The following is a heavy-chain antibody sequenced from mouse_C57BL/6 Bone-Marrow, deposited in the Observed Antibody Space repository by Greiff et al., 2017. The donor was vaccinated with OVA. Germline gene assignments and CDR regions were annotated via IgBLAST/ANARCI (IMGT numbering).Heavy chain of an antibody. V-gene: IGHV14-4*01. J-gene: IGHJ2*01. CDR1: GFNIKDDY. CDR2: IDPENGDT. D-gene: IGHD2-4*01. Sequence: EVQLQQSGAELVRPGASVKLSCTASGFNIKDDYMHWVKQRPEQGLEWIGWIDPENGDTEYASKFQGKATITADTSSNTAYLQLSSLTSEDTAVEYWTTRGIYYDYDKGYWGQGTTLTVSS. CDR3: TTRGIYYDYDKGY.